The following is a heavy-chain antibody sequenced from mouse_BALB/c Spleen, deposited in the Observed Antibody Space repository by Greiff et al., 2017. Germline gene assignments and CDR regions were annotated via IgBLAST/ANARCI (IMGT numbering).Heavy chain of an antibody. D-gene: IGHD1-1*01. V-gene: IGHV1-15*01. CDR2: IDPETGGT. CDR3: TRGSSYHYAMDY. J-gene: IGHJ4*01. Sequence: VQLQQSGAELVRPGASVTLSCKASGYTFTDYEMHWVKQTPVHGLEWIGAIDPETGGTAYNQKFKGKATLTADKSSSTAYMELRSLTSEDSAVYYCTRGSSYHYAMDYWGQGTSVTVSS. CDR1: GYTFTDYE.